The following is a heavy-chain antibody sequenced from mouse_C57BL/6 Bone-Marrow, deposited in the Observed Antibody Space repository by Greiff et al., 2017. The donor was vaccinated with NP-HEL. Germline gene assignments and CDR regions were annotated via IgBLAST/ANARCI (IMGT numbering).Heavy chain of an antibody. D-gene: IGHD2-12*01. CDR2: IYTGNGYT. CDR1: GYTFTSYG. CDR3: ASYYRYPFSYDY. J-gene: IGHJ2*01. V-gene: IGHV1-58*01. Sequence: VQLKESGAELVRPGSSVKMSCKTSGYTFTSYGINWVKQRPGQGLEWIGNIYTGNGYTAYNEKFKGKATLTADTSSSTAYMQLISLTSEDSAITFCASYYRYPFSYDYWGQGTTLTVSS.